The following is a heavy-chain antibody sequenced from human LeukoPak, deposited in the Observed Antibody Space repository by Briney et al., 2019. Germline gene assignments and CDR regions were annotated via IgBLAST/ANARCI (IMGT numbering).Heavy chain of an antibody. J-gene: IGHJ4*02. CDR3: ARDFNYYDSSVNYFDY. V-gene: IGHV3-7*01. CDR1: GFTLSRYW. CDR2: MKQDGSEK. D-gene: IGHD3-22*01. Sequence: GGSLRLSCAASGFTLSRYWMSWVRQAPGKGLEWVANMKQDGSEKNYVDSVKGRFTISRDNAENSLHLQMNSLRAEDTAVYYCARDFNYYDSSVNYFDYWGQDTLVTVSS.